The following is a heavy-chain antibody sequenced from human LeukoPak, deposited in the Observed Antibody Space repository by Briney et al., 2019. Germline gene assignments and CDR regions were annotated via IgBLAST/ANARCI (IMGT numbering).Heavy chain of an antibody. V-gene: IGHV5-51*01. CDR2: IYPGDSET. D-gene: IGHD4-17*01. Sequence: GESLKISCKGSGYSFTSYWIGRVRQISGKGLELMGVIYPGDSETRYSPSFQGQVTISADKSINTAFLQWSSLKASDTAMYYCARPSDYGAYYFDYLGQGTLVTVSS. J-gene: IGHJ4*02. CDR3: ARPSDYGAYYFDY. CDR1: GYSFTSYW.